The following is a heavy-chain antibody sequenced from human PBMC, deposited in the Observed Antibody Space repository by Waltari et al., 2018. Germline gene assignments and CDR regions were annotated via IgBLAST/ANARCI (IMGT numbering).Heavy chain of an antibody. D-gene: IGHD2-21*01. Sequence: QVQLVESGGGVVQPGRSLRLSCAASGFTFSSYGMHWVRQAPGKGLEWVAVISYDGSNKDYADSVKGRFTISRDNSKNTLYLQMNSLRAEDTAVYYCAKGAPVIPLSPDDAFDIWGQGTMVTVSS. J-gene: IGHJ3*02. CDR2: ISYDGSNK. V-gene: IGHV3-30*18. CDR3: AKGAPVIPLSPDDAFDI. CDR1: GFTFSSYG.